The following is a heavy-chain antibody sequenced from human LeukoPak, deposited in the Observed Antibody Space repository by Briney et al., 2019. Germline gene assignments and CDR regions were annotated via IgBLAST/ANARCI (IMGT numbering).Heavy chain of an antibody. CDR3: AKDLLQTHPVWEFYYYYYGMDV. D-gene: IGHD1-26*01. CDR2: ISYDGSNK. CDR1: GFTFSSYG. Sequence: GGSLRLSCAASGFTFSSYGMHWVRQAPGKGLEWVAVISYDGSNKYYADSVKGRFTISRDNSKNTLYLQMNSLRAEDTAVYYCAKDLLQTHPVWEFYYYYYGMDVWGQGTTVTVSS. V-gene: IGHV3-30*18. J-gene: IGHJ6*02.